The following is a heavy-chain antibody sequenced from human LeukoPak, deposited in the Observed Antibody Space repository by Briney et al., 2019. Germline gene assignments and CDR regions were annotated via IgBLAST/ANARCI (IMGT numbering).Heavy chain of an antibody. J-gene: IGHJ4*02. D-gene: IGHD2-15*01. CDR1: GGSISSSSYY. CDR2: IYYSGST. V-gene: IGHV4-39*01. Sequence: SETLSLTCAVSGGSISSSSYYWGWIRQPPGKGLEWIGSIYYSGSTYYNPSLKSRVTISVDTSKNQFSLKLSSVTAADTAVYYCARLVLAGYFDYWGQGTLVTVSS. CDR3: ARLVLAGYFDY.